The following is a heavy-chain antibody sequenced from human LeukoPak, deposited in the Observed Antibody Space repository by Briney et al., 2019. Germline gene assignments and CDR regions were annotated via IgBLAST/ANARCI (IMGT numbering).Heavy chain of an antibody. J-gene: IGHJ5*02. CDR1: GDPISSHSDY. CDR2: IYYSGST. CDR3: ARVVSDWSLVDP. V-gene: IGHV4-61*08. Sequence: PSETLSLTCTVSGDPISSHSDYKWTWIRQAPGKGLEWIGYIYYSGSTNYNPSLRSRVTISVDTSKNQFSLRLTSVTAADTAVYYCARVVSDWSLVDPWGRGTLVTVPS. D-gene: IGHD6-19*01.